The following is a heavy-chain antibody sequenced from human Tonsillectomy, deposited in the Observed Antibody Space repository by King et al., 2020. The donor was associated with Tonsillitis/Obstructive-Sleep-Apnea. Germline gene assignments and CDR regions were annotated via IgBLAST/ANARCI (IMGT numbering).Heavy chain of an antibody. Sequence: QLVQSGAEVKKPGSSVKVSCKASGDTFTNYAIIWVRQAPGQGLQWMGGIIPIFGITNFAQKFQDRVTITADKSTRTAYMELSSLRSEDTAVYYCVRGFRDYVGSAYWVDVWGQGTTVTVSS. CDR1: GDTFTNYA. CDR2: IIPIFGIT. CDR3: VRGFRDYVGSAYWVDV. V-gene: IGHV1-69*10. D-gene: IGHD3-22*01. J-gene: IGHJ6*02.